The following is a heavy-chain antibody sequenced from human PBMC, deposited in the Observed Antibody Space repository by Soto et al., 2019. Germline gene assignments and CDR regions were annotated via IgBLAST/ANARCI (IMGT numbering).Heavy chain of an antibody. CDR1: GFTFSSYA. V-gene: IGHV3-23*01. Sequence: EVQLLESGGGLVQPGGSLRLSCAASGFTFSSYAMSWVRQAPGMGLEWVSAISGSGGSTYYADSVKGRFTISRDNSKNTLYLLMSSLRAEDTAVYYCAKGLLWGGYSYTDYYYSYYMDVWGKGTTVTVSS. CDR3: AKGLLWGGYSYTDYYYSYYMDV. D-gene: IGHD3-3*01. J-gene: IGHJ6*03. CDR2: ISGSGGST.